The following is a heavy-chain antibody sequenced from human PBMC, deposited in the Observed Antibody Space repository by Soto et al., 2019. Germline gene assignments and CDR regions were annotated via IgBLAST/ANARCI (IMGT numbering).Heavy chain of an antibody. CDR3: GRFSVWSIDY. D-gene: IGHD3-3*01. CDR1: GGSISGTAYY. CDR2: FYDSGTT. J-gene: IGHJ4*02. Sequence: SETLSLTCTVSGGSISGTAYYWGWIRQPPGKGLEWIGSFYDSGTTYYNPSLKSRVTISVDASKNQFSLKLNSLTAADTAVYYYGRFSVWSIDYWGQGTLVTVSS. V-gene: IGHV4-39*01.